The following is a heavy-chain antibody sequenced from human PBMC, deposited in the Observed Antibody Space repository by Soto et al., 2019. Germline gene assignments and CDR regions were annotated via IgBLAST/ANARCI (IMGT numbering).Heavy chain of an antibody. D-gene: IGHD3-22*01. J-gene: IGHJ4*02. CDR2: ISSSSSYI. CDR1: GFTFSSYS. Sequence: PGGSLRLSCAASGFTFSSYSMNWVRQAPGKGLEWVSSISSSSSYIYYADSVKGRFTISRDNAKNSLYLQMNSLRAEDTAVYYCARSVREYYDSSGLAYFDYWGQGTLVTVSS. V-gene: IGHV3-21*01. CDR3: ARSVREYYDSSGLAYFDY.